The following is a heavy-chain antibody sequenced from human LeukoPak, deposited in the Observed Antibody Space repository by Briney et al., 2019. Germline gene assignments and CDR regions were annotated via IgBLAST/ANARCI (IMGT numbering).Heavy chain of an antibody. D-gene: IGHD1-1*01. CDR3: ARERTGTTGFDY. CDR1: GYTFTGYY. J-gene: IGHJ4*02. CDR2: INPNSGGT. Sequence: ASVKVSCKASGYTFTGYYMHWVRQAPGQGLEWMGWINPNSGGTNYAQKFQGRVTMTRDTSISAAYMELSRLRSDDTAVYYCARERTGTTGFDYWGQGTLVTVSS. V-gene: IGHV1-2*02.